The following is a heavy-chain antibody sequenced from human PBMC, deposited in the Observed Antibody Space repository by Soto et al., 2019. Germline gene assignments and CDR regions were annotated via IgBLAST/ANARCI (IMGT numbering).Heavy chain of an antibody. CDR3: ARLPLYIAVAVGAFDI. CDR2: IYYSGRT. J-gene: IGHJ3*02. CDR1: GGSISSSSYY. D-gene: IGHD6-19*01. V-gene: IGHV4-39*01. Sequence: QLQLQESGPGLVKPSETLSLTCTVSGGSISSSSYYWGWIRQPPGKGLEWIGSIYYSGRTYYNPSLKSRVTISVDTSKNQFSLKLSSVTAADTAVYYCARLPLYIAVAVGAFDIWGQGTMVTVSS.